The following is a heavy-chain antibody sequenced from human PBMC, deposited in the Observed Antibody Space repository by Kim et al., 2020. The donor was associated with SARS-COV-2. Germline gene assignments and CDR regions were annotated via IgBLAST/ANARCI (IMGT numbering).Heavy chain of an antibody. CDR1: GFTFSNFA. J-gene: IGHJ4*02. CDR3: TKDITMVRGPGN. CDR2: ISGSGGST. Sequence: GGSLRLSCAASGFTFSNFAMSWVRQAPGKGLQWVSLISGSGGSTYYPDSVKGRFTISRDNSKNTLFLQINSLRADDTAMYYCTKDITMVRGPGNWGQGTLVTVSS. V-gene: IGHV3-23*01. D-gene: IGHD3-10*01.